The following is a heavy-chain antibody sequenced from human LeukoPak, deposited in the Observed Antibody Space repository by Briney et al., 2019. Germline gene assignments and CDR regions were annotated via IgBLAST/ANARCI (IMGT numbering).Heavy chain of an antibody. V-gene: IGHV3-7*03. CDR3: ARRYFDS. CDR2: IKQDGSAK. CDR1: GFTFSDYW. Sequence: GGSLRLSCAASGFTFSDYWMHWVRQAPGKGLEWVANIKQDGSAKYYVDSVKGRFTISRDNAKDSLYLQMNSLRAEDTAVYYCARRYFDSWGQGTLVTVSS. J-gene: IGHJ4*02.